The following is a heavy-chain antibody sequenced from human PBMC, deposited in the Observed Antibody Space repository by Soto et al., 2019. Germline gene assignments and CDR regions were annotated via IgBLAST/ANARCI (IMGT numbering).Heavy chain of an antibody. CDR2: ISAYNGNT. Sequence: ASVKVSCKASGYTFTSYGISWVRQAPGQGLDWMGWISAYNGNTKYAQDLQGRVTMTTDTSTSTAYMELRSLRSDDTAVYYCARFTGGSYNTYYFYYGMDVWGQGTTVTVSS. CDR1: GYTFTSYG. CDR3: ARFTGGSYNTYYFYYGMDV. V-gene: IGHV1-18*04. D-gene: IGHD2-15*01. J-gene: IGHJ6*02.